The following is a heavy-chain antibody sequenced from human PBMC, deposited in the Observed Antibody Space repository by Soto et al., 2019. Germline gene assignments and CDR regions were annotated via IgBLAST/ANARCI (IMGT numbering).Heavy chain of an antibody. CDR2: ISAHNRNI. V-gene: IGHV1-18*01. J-gene: IGHJ4*02. D-gene: IGHD5-18*01. CDR3: ARHREGGYTYGYDY. Sequence: QVQLVQSGAEVKKPGASVKVSCKASGYTLTTYDISWVRQAPGQGLEWMGWISAHNRNIKYIQKFQGRVTMTTDTSTSTAYMELRSLRSDDTAVYYCARHREGGYTYGYDYWGQGTLVTVSS. CDR1: GYTLTTYD.